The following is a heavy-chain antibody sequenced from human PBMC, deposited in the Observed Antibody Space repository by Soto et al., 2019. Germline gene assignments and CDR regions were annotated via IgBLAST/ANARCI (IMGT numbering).Heavy chain of an antibody. D-gene: IGHD2-2*01. CDR1: GDSVSSNSAA. J-gene: IGHJ5*02. CDR2: TYYRSKWYN. Sequence: SQTLSLTCAISGDSVSSNSAAWNWIRQSPSRGLEWLGRTYYRSKWYNDYAVSVKSRITINPDTSKNQFPLQLSSVTPEDTAVYYCARDRWYCSSTSCSGNWFDPWGQGTLVTVSS. CDR3: ARDRWYCSSTSCSGNWFDP. V-gene: IGHV6-1*01.